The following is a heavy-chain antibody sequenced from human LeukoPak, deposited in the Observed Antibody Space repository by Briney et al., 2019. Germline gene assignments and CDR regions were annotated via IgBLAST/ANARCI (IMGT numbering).Heavy chain of an antibody. V-gene: IGHV3-7*01. CDR3: ARGRRWLQIYYFDY. CDR1: GFTFGSYW. J-gene: IGHJ4*02. D-gene: IGHD5-24*01. CDR2: IKQDGSEK. Sequence: PGGSLRLSCAASGFTFGSYWMSWVRQAPGKGLEWVANIKQDGSEKYYVDSVKGRFTISRDNAKNSLYLQMNSLRAEDTAVYYCARGRRWLQIYYFDYWGQGTLVTVSS.